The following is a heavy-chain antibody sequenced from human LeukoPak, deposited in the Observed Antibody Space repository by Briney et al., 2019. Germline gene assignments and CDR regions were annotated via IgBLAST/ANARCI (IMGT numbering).Heavy chain of an antibody. CDR3: AKDTRIHSSGWALDY. CDR1: GFTFSSYG. Sequence: PGGSLRLSCAASGFTFSSYGMHWVRQAPGKGLEWVAVISYDGSNKYYADSVKGRFTISRDNSKNTLHLQMNSLRAEDTAVYYCAKDTRIHSSGWALDYWGQGTLVTVSS. CDR2: ISYDGSNK. D-gene: IGHD6-19*01. V-gene: IGHV3-30*18. J-gene: IGHJ4*02.